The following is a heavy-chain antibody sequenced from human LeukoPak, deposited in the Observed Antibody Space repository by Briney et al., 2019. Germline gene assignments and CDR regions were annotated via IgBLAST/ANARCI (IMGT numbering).Heavy chain of an antibody. V-gene: IGHV1-18*01. CDR2: ISTYNGNT. CDR3: ARDRAGSAWYTTFDY. J-gene: IGHJ4*02. CDR1: GYTFTSFG. D-gene: IGHD6-19*01. Sequence: ASVKVSCKASGYTFTSFGISWVRQAPGQGLEWMGWISTYNGNTNYAQKLQGRVTMTTDTSTSRVYMDLRSLRSDDTAVYYCARDRAGSAWYTTFDYWGRGTLVPDYS.